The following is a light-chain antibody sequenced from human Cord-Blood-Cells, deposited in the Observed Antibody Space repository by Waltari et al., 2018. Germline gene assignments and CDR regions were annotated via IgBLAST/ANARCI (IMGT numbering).Light chain of an antibody. CDR1: SSDVGGYNS. V-gene: IGLV2-14*03. Sequence: QSALTQPASVSGSPGPSIPISCPGTSSDVGGYNSVPWYQQHPGKAPKLMIYDVSNRPSGVSNRFSGSKSGNTASLTISGLQAEDEADYYCSSYTSSSTLVFGGGTKLTVL. CDR2: DVS. J-gene: IGLJ3*02. CDR3: SSYTSSSTLV.